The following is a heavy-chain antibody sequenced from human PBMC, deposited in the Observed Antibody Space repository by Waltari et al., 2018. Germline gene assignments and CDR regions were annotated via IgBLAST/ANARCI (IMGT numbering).Heavy chain of an antibody. CDR2: IGHDASAT. V-gene: IGHV3-7*03. D-gene: IGHD3-10*01. CDR1: GFTFSNFW. J-gene: IGHJ4*02. Sequence: EVQLVESGGALVQPGGSLRLSCTDSGFTFSNFWMTWVRQGPGKGLEWVAMIGHDASATYYVGSVKGRFTVSRDNAKSSLFLQMNSLSVEDTAVYYCARDFAYGRFDYWGQGTLVTVSS. CDR3: ARDFAYGRFDY.